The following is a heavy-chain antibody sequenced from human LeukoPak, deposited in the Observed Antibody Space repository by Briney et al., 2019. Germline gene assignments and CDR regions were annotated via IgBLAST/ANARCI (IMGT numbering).Heavy chain of an antibody. J-gene: IGHJ4*02. D-gene: IGHD6-19*01. CDR2: IIPILGTA. CDR3: ARDYRGWYFDY. Sequence: SVKVSCKASGGTFSSYAISWVRQAPGQGLEWMGRIIPILGTANYAQKFQGRVTITTDESTSTAYMELSSLRSEDTAAYYCARDYRGWYFDYWGQGTLVTVSS. CDR1: GGTFSSYA. V-gene: IGHV1-69*11.